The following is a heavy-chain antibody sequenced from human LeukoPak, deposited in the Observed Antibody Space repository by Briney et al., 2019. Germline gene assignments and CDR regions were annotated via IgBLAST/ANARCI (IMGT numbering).Heavy chain of an antibody. J-gene: IGHJ4*02. Sequence: PSETLSLTCTVSGGSISSHYWSWIRQPPGKGLERIGYIYYSGSTNYNPSLKSRVTISVDTSKNQFSLKLSSVTAADTAVYHCARVKTGGGFDYWGQGTLVTVSS. CDR2: IYYSGST. CDR3: ARVKTGGGFDY. CDR1: GGSISSHY. V-gene: IGHV4-59*11. D-gene: IGHD1-26*01.